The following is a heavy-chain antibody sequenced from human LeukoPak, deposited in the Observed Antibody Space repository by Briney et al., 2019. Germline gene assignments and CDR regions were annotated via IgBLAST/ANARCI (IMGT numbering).Heavy chain of an antibody. Sequence: SETLSLTCTVSGGSISSYYWSWIRQPPGKGLEWIGHIYYSGSTNYNPSLKSRVTISVDTSKNQFSLKLSSVTAADTAVYYCARGGSDYYYYMDVWGKGTTVTVSS. CDR2: IYYSGST. CDR3: ARGGSDYYYYMDV. J-gene: IGHJ6*03. D-gene: IGHD3-10*01. CDR1: GGSISSYY. V-gene: IGHV4-59*01.